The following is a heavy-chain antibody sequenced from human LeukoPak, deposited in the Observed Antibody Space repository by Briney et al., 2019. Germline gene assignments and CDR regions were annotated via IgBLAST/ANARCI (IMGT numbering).Heavy chain of an antibody. Sequence: GGSLRLSCAASGFTLMGYWMHWVRQVPGKGLVWVSRIKSDGSGTSYVDSVKGGFTISRDNAKNAVYLQMNSLRGEDTAVYYCVREMATGVDAFDIWGQGTMVTVFS. CDR1: GFTLMGYW. V-gene: IGHV3-74*01. D-gene: IGHD5-24*01. J-gene: IGHJ3*02. CDR3: VREMATGVDAFDI. CDR2: IKSDGSGT.